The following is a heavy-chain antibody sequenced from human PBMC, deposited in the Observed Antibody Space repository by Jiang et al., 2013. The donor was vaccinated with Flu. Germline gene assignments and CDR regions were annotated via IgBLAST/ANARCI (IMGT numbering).Heavy chain of an antibody. D-gene: IGHD4-17*01. CDR2: IYYSGST. V-gene: IGHV4-59*01. Sequence: GSGLVKPSETLSLTCTVSGGSIRSYYWSWIRRPPGKGLEWIGYIYYSGSTDYNPSLKSRVTISVDTSKNQFSLKLSSVTAADTAVYYCARGHTVTTYVDYYGMDVWGQGTTVTVSS. CDR1: GGSIRSYY. J-gene: IGHJ6*02. CDR3: ARGHTVTTYVDYYGMDV.